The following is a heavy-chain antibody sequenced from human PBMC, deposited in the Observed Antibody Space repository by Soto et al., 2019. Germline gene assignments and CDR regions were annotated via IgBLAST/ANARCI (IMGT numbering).Heavy chain of an antibody. Sequence: GGSLRLSCAASGFTFSDYYMSWIRQAPGKGLEWVSYISSSGSTIYYADSVRGRFTISRDNAKNSLYLQMNSLRAEDTAVYYCARDEYSSSWYGVRWFDPWGQGTLVTVSS. CDR2: ISSSGSTI. CDR3: ARDEYSSSWYGVRWFDP. D-gene: IGHD6-13*01. V-gene: IGHV3-11*01. J-gene: IGHJ5*02. CDR1: GFTFSDYY.